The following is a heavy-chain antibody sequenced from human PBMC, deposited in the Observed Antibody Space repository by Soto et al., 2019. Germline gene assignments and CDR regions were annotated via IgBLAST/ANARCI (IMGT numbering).Heavy chain of an antibody. CDR2: ISSSSSTI. J-gene: IGHJ3*02. CDR1: GFTFSSYS. Sequence: EVQLVESGGGLVQPGGSLRLSCAASGFTFSSYSMNWVRQAPGKGLEWVSYISSSSSTIYYADSVKGRFTISRDNAKNSLYLQMNSLRAEDTAVYYCARDRLWFGDPDAFDIWGQGTMVTVSS. D-gene: IGHD3-10*01. CDR3: ARDRLWFGDPDAFDI. V-gene: IGHV3-48*01.